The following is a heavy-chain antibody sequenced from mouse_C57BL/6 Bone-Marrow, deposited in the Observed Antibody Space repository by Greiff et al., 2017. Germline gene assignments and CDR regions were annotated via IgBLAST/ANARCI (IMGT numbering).Heavy chain of an antibody. CDR2: IYPGDGDT. Sequence: QVQLQQSGPELVKPGASVKISCKASGYAFSSSWMNWVKQRPGKGLEWIGRIYPGDGDTNYNGKLKGKATLTADKSSNTAYMQLSSLTSEDSAVYFCARSSGNDYAMDYWGQGTSVTVSS. J-gene: IGHJ4*01. CDR1: GYAFSSSW. V-gene: IGHV1-82*01. CDR3: ARSSGNDYAMDY. D-gene: IGHD2-1*01.